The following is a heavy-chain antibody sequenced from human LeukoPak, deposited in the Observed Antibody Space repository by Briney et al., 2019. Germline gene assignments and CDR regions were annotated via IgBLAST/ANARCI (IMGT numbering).Heavy chain of an antibody. CDR3: AKSRYCSSTSCYLPQTDFDY. V-gene: IGHV3-9*01. CDR1: GFAFDDYA. CDR2: ISWNSGSI. Sequence: GRSLRLSCAASGFAFDDYAMHWVRQAPGKGLEWVSGISWNSGSIGYADSVKGRFTISRDNAKNSLYLQMNSLRAEDTALYYCAKSRYCSSTSCYLPQTDFDYWGQGTLVTVSS. D-gene: IGHD2-2*01. J-gene: IGHJ4*02.